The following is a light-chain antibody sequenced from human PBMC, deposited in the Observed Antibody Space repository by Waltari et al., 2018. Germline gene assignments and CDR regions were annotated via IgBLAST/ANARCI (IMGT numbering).Light chain of an antibody. CDR3: QQYCTSPPT. V-gene: IGKV1-39*01. Sequence: DIQMTQSPSSLSASVGDRVTITCRASQTVINYLHWYQHKPGKAPKILIYVASTLQSGVPSRFSGSGHGTDFTLTINSLQAEDVAVYYCQQYCTSPPTFGQGTQVEIK. CDR2: VAS. J-gene: IGKJ2*01. CDR1: QTVINY.